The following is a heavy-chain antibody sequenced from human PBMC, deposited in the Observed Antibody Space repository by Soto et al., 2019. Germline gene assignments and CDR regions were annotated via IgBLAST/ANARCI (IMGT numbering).Heavy chain of an antibody. V-gene: IGHV3-15*01. CDR3: TTVVWSGELSLIGDY. J-gene: IGHJ4*02. Sequence: PGGSLRLSCAASGFTFSNAWMSWVRQAPGKGLEWVGRIKSKTDGGTTDYAAPVKGRFTISRDDSKNTLYLRMNSLKTEDTAVYYCTTVVWSGELSLIGDYWGQGTLVTVSS. CDR2: IKSKTDGGTT. CDR1: GFTFSNAW. D-gene: IGHD3-16*02.